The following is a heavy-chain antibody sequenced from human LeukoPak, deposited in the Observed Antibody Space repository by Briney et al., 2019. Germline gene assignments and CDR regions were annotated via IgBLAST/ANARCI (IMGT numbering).Heavy chain of an antibody. CDR3: ATATMVRDVHFDY. J-gene: IGHJ4*02. D-gene: IGHD3-10*01. Sequence: SVKVSCKASGGTFSSYTITWVRQAPGQGLEWMGGIIPIFGSANYAQKFQGRVTITADESTSTAYMELGSLRSEDTAVYYCATATMVRDVHFDYWGQGTLVTVSS. V-gene: IGHV1-69*13. CDR2: IIPIFGSA. CDR1: GGTFSSYT.